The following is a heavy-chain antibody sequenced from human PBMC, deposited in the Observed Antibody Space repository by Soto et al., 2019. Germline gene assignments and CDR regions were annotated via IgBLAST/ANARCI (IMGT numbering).Heavy chain of an antibody. V-gene: IGHV3-23*01. CDR3: AKDQVVGATFGYYYYGMDV. J-gene: IGHJ6*02. D-gene: IGHD1-26*01. CDR2: ISGSGGST. CDR1: GFTFSSYA. Sequence: EVQLLESGGGLVQPGGSLRLSCAASGFTFSSYAMSWVRQAPGKGLEWVSAISGSGGSTYYADSVKGRFTISRDNSKNTLYLQMNSLRAEDTAVYYCAKDQVVGATFGYYYYGMDVWGQGTTVTVSS.